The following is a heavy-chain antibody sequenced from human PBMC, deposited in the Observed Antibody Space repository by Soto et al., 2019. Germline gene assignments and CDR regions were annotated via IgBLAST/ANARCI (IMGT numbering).Heavy chain of an antibody. V-gene: IGHV3-7*03. J-gene: IGHJ3*02. CDR3: ASPVGPMAARFGAFDI. CDR1: GFDFSIFW. Sequence: QPGGSLRLSCAASGFDFSIFWMTWVRQAPGKGPEWVANIKHDGSEKYYVDSVKGRFTISRDNAKNSLFLQMNSLRAEDTAFYYCASPVGPMAARFGAFDIWGLGTMVTVSS. CDR2: IKHDGSEK. D-gene: IGHD6-6*01.